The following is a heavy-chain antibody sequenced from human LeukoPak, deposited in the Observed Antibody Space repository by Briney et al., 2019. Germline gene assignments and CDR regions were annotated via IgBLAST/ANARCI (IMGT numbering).Heavy chain of an antibody. CDR2: INSDGTST. V-gene: IGHV3-74*01. J-gene: IGHJ4*02. CDR3: ASDFAGRFDY. Sequence: GGSLRLSCAASGLTFRISWMHWVRQAPGKGLVWVSGINSDGTSTNYADSVKGRFTISRDNAKSTVYVQMNSLRVEDTAVYYCASDFAGRFDYWGQGTLVTVSS. CDR1: GLTFRISW. D-gene: IGHD6-13*01.